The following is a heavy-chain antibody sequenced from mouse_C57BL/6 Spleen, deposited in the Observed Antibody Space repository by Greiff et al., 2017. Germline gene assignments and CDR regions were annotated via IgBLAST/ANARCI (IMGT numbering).Heavy chain of an antibody. J-gene: IGHJ2*01. D-gene: IGHD1-1*01. V-gene: IGHV5-9-1*02. Sequence: DVQLVESGEGLVKPGGSLKLSCAASGFTFSSYAMSWVRQTPEKRLECVAYISSGGDYIYYADTVKGRFTISRDNARNTLYLQMSSLKSEDTAMYYCTREGNYYGSSLYYFDYWGQGTTLTVSS. CDR1: GFTFSSYA. CDR2: ISSGGDYI. CDR3: TREGNYYGSSLYYFDY.